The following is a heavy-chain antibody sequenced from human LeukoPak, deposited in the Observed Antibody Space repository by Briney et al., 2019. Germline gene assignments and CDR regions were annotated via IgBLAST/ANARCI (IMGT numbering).Heavy chain of an antibody. CDR1: EGTFSSYA. J-gene: IGHJ4*02. Sequence: ASVKVSCKASEGTFSSYAISWVRQAPGQGLEWMGRIIPIFGTANYAQKFQGRVTITTDESTSTAYMELRSLRSDDTAVYYCARDSYGYSYDYPPLESYYFDYWGQGTLVTVSS. CDR2: IIPIFGTA. D-gene: IGHD5-18*01. V-gene: IGHV1-69*05. CDR3: ARDSYGYSYDYPPLESYYFDY.